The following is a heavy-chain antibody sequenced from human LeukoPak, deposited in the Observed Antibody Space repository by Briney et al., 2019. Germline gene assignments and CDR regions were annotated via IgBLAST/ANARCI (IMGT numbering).Heavy chain of an antibody. CDR2: IYYSGST. V-gene: IGHV4-59*08. J-gene: IGHJ4*02. Sequence: PSETLSLTCTVSGGSISSYYWSWIRQPPGKGLEWIGYIYYSGSTNYNPSLKSRVTISVDTSKNQFSLKLSSVTAADTAVYYCARHEQQLELFLDYWGQGTLVTVSS. CDR1: GGSISSYY. D-gene: IGHD6-13*01. CDR3: ARHEQQLELFLDY.